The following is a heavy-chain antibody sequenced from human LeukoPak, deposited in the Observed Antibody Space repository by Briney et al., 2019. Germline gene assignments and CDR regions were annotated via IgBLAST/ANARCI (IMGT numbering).Heavy chain of an antibody. CDR3: VRVKGSYFDY. D-gene: IGHD2-15*01. CDR2: ISASGSAI. J-gene: IGHJ4*02. CDR1: GFPLSSYS. Sequence: PGGSLRLSCTASGFPLSSYSMNWIRQAPGKGLEWISHISASGSAIYYVDSVNGRVTVSRDNARNSLFLQMDSPRAEDTAVYYCVRVKGSYFDYWGPGTLVTVSS. V-gene: IGHV3-48*01.